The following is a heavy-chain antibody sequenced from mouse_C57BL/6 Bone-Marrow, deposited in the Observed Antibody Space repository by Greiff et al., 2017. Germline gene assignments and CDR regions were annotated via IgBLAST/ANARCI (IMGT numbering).Heavy chain of an antibody. CDR3: ARWLLYYAMDY. Sequence: EVHLVESGGGLVQPGESLKLSCESNEYEFPSHDMSWVRKTPGKRLELVAAINSDGGSTYYPDTMERRFIISRDNTKKTLYLQMSSLRSENTALYYGARWLLYYAMDYWGQGTSVTVSS. CDR2: INSDGGST. J-gene: IGHJ4*01. CDR1: EYEFPSHD. V-gene: IGHV5-2*01. D-gene: IGHD2-3*01.